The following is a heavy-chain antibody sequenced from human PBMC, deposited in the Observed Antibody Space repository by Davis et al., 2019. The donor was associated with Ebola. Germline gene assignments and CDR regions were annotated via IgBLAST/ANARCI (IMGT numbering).Heavy chain of an antibody. CDR2: IYHSGST. D-gene: IGHD5-12*01. Sequence: PSETLSLTCAVSGYSISSGYYWGWIRQPPGKGLEWIGSIYHSGSTYYNPSLKSRVTISVDTSKNQFSLKLSSVTAADTAVYYCARVGGGYSTDFDYWGQGTLVTVSS. CDR1: GYSISSGYY. J-gene: IGHJ4*02. V-gene: IGHV4-38-2*01. CDR3: ARVGGGYSTDFDY.